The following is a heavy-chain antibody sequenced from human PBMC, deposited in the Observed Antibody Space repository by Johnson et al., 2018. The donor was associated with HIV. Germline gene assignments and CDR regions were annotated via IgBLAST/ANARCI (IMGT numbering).Heavy chain of an antibody. D-gene: IGHD5-18*01. J-gene: IGHJ3*02. CDR1: GFTFSSYG. CDR2: ISYHGSNK. Sequence: QMQLVESGGGVVQPGRSLRLSCAASGFTFSSYGMHWVRQAPGKGLEWVAVISYHGSNKYYADSVKGRFTISRDNSKNTLYLQMNSLRAEDTAVYYCAKDMGVDTAMNPWAFDIWGQGTMVTVSS. V-gene: IGHV3-30*18. CDR3: AKDMGVDTAMNPWAFDI.